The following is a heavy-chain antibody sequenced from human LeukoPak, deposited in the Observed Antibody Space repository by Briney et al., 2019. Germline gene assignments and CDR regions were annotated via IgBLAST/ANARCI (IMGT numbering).Heavy chain of an antibody. Sequence: ASVKVSCKASGYTFTGYYMHWVRQAPGQGLEWMGWINPNSGGTNYAQKFQGRVTMTRDTSISTAYMELSRLRSDDTAVYYCARDGVVVVPNGFPTSSYYYYMDVWGKGTTVTVSS. CDR2: INPNSGGT. CDR3: ARDGVVVVPNGFPTSSYYYYMDV. V-gene: IGHV1-2*02. D-gene: IGHD2-2*01. J-gene: IGHJ6*03. CDR1: GYTFTGYY.